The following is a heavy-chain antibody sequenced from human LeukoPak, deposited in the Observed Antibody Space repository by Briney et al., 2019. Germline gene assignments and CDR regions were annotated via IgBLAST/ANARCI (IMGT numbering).Heavy chain of an antibody. CDR1: GYTFTSYG. V-gene: IGHV1-18*01. Sequence: ASVKVSCKASGYTFTSYGISWVRQAPGQGLGWMGWISAYNGNTNYAQKLQGRVTMTTDTSTSTAYMELRSLRSDDTAVYYCARDLSGYCSGGSCVNNWFDPWGQGTLVTVSS. CDR2: ISAYNGNT. CDR3: ARDLSGYCSGGSCVNNWFDP. D-gene: IGHD2-15*01. J-gene: IGHJ5*02.